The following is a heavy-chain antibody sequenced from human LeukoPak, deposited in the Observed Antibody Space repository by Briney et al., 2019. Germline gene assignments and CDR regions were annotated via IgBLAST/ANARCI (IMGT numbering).Heavy chain of an antibody. J-gene: IGHJ5*02. CDR2: IYTSGST. Sequence: PSQTLSLTCTVSGRSISSYYWSWIRQPAGKGLEWIGCIYTSGSTNYNPHRKSRVTMSLDTSKNQFSLKLSSVTAADTAVYYCARDLYCSSTSCYTLENWFDPWGQGTLVTVSS. D-gene: IGHD2-2*02. CDR3: ARDLYCSSTSCYTLENWFDP. V-gene: IGHV4-4*07. CDR1: GRSISSYY.